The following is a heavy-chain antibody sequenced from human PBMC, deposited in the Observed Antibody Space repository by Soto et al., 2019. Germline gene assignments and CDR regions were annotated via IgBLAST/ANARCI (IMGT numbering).Heavy chain of an antibody. V-gene: IGHV2-5*01. CDR2: IYWNDDK. CDR1: GFSLSTSGVG. D-gene: IGHD3-22*01. Sequence: SGPTLVNPTQTLTLTCTFSGFSLSTSGVGVGWIRQPPGKALEWLALIYWNDDKRYSPSLKSRLTITKDTSKSQVVLTMTNMDPVDTATYYCALSLYYYDSSYFDYWGQGTLVTVSS. CDR3: ALSLYYYDSSYFDY. J-gene: IGHJ4*02.